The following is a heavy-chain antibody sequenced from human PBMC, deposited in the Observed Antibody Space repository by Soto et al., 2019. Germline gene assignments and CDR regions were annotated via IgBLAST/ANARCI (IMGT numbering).Heavy chain of an antibody. D-gene: IGHD3-3*01. J-gene: IGHJ6*02. CDR3: ARDRPVRGYYDFWSGYRYYYYYGMDV. Sequence: VSVKVSCKASGYTFTSYYMHWARQAPGQGLEWMGIINPSGGSTSYAQKFQGRVTMTRDTSTSTVYMELSSLRSEDTAVYYCARDRPVRGYYDFWSGYRYYYYYGMDVWGQGTTVTVSS. V-gene: IGHV1-46*01. CDR2: INPSGGST. CDR1: GYTFTSYY.